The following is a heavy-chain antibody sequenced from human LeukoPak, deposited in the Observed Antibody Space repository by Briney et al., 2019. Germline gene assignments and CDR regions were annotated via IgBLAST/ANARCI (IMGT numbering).Heavy chain of an antibody. CDR3: ARAGDYGSGSCAFDM. J-gene: IGHJ3*02. CDR1: GFTFSIYW. CDR2: IRSDGST. Sequence: GGSLRLSCAASGFTFSIYWMHWVRQAPGKGLVWVSRIRSDGSTTYADSVKGRFTISRDNAKTTLYLQMNSLRAEDTAVYYCARAGDYGSGSCAFDMWGQGTMVTVSS. V-gene: IGHV3-74*01. D-gene: IGHD3-10*01.